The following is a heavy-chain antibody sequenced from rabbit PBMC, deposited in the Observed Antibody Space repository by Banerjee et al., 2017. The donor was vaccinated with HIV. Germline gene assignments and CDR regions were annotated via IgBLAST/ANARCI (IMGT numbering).Heavy chain of an antibody. Sequence: QSLEESGGDLVKPGASLTLTCTASGFSGSGDYDITWVRQAPGKGLEWIGWIDIRGGRSYYANWAKGRFTVSKTSSTTVTLQMTSLTAADTATYFCARDDDAGVRFYFNLWGPGTLVTVS. D-gene: IGHD4-2*01. CDR2: IDIRGGRS. CDR1: GFSGSGDYD. V-gene: IGHV1S40*01. CDR3: ARDDDAGVRFYFNL. J-gene: IGHJ4*01.